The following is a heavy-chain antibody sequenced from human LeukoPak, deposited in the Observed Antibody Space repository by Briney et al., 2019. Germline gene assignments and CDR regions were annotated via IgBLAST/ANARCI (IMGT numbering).Heavy chain of an antibody. J-gene: IGHJ4*02. D-gene: IGHD3-3*01. V-gene: IGHV3-7*01. CDR2: IKQDGSEK. Sequence: GGSLRLSCAASGFMFRNYWMSWVRQAPGKGLEWVANIKQDGSEKHYVDPVKGRFTISRDNAKNSLYLQMNSLRAEDTAVYYCARDFWSGSPDWGQGTLVTVSS. CDR1: GFMFRNYW. CDR3: ARDFWSGSPD.